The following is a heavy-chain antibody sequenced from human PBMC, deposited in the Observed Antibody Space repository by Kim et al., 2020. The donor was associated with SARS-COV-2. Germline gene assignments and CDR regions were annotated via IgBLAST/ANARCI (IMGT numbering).Heavy chain of an antibody. D-gene: IGHD6-19*01. CDR3: AKSALAGRCDY. Sequence: GGSLRRSCVASGFTFSNYAMSWVRQAPGKGLEWVSGVGVSRASTYYADSVKGRFTVSRDNSNTTLYLQMDSLRADDTAVYYCAKSALAGRCDYWGQGTLV. CDR2: VGVSRAST. J-gene: IGHJ4*02. CDR1: GFTFSNYA. V-gene: IGHV3-23*01.